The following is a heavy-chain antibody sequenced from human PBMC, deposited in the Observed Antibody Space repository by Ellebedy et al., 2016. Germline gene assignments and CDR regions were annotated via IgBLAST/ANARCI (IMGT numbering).Heavy chain of an antibody. V-gene: IGHV4-59*08. CDR2: INYSGST. Sequence: SETLSLTCTVSGGSISGYYWSWVRQPPGRGLVWIGYINYSGSTNSNPSLKSRVTISLDTSKNQFSLKLSSVTAADTAVYYCARLGYCSGTSCNYFDYWGQGTLVIVSS. CDR1: GGSISGYY. D-gene: IGHD2-2*01. J-gene: IGHJ4*02. CDR3: ARLGYCSGTSCNYFDY.